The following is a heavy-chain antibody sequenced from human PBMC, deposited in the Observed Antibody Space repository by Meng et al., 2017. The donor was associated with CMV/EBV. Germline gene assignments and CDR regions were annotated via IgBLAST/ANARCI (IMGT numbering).Heavy chain of an antibody. V-gene: IGHV4-59*01. CDR1: GGSISSYY. CDR3: ARVGVGARPIYY. Sequence: SETLSLTCTVSGGSISSYYWSWIRQPPGKGLEWIGYIYYSGSTNYNPSLKSRVTISVDTSKNQFSLKLSSVTAADTAVYYCARVGVGARPIYYWGQGTLVTVSS. D-gene: IGHD1-26*01. J-gene: IGHJ4*02. CDR2: IYYSGST.